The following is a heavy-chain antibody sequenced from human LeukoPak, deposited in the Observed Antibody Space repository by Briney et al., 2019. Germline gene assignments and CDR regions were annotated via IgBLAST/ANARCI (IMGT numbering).Heavy chain of an antibody. D-gene: IGHD6-13*01. V-gene: IGHV3-30*02. CDR1: GFTFSGYG. J-gene: IGHJ4*02. Sequence: GGSLRLSCAASGFTFSGYGMHWVRQAPGKGLEWVAFIHYDGARSYYADSVKGRFTISRDNSRNTLYLQMNSLRAEDTAVYYCAKDRAIAAAGNTNDHFDYWGQGTLVTVSS. CDR3: AKDRAIAAAGNTNDHFDY. CDR2: IHYDGARS.